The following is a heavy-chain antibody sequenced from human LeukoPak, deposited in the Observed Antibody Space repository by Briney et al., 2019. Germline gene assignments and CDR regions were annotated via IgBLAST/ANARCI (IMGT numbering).Heavy chain of an antibody. J-gene: IGHJ4*02. D-gene: IGHD3-22*01. V-gene: IGHV1-18*01. CDR1: GYTFTKYG. CDR3: VKEGYDRGGYFGH. Sequence: ASVKVSCKASGYTFTKYGVSWVRQAPGQGLEWMGWISAYSDNTDNAPKFQGRITVTKDSSTDTDYMELRSLRPDDTAVYHCVKEGYDRGGYFGHWGQGALVTVSS. CDR2: ISAYSDNT.